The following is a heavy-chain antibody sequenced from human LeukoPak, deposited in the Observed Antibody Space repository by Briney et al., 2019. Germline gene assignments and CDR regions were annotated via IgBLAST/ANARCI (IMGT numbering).Heavy chain of an antibody. CDR1: GFTFSNAW. CDR3: TTATVTTNYYYYYMGV. D-gene: IGHD4-11*01. CDR2: IKSKTDGGTT. Sequence: KPGGSLRLSCAASGFTFSNAWMSWVRQAPGKGLEWVGRIKSKTDGGTTDYAAPVKGRFTISRDDSKNTLYLQMNSLKTEDTAVYYCTTATVTTNYYYYYMGVWGKGTTVTVSS. J-gene: IGHJ6*03. V-gene: IGHV3-15*01.